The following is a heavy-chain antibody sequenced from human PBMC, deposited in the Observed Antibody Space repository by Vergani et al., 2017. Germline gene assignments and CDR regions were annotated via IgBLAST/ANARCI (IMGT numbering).Heavy chain of an antibody. J-gene: IGHJ6*02. CDR3: ARDDYGKNYYYYGMDV. V-gene: IGHV1-3*04. CDR2: INTGNGNT. Sequence: QVQLVQSGAEVKKPGASVKVSCKASGYTFTSYAMHWVRQAPGQRLEWMGWINTGNGNTKYSQKFQGRVTITRDTSASTAYMELSSLRSEDTAVYYCARDDYGKNYYYYGMDVWGQGTTVTVSS. D-gene: IGHD3-16*01. CDR1: GYTFTSYA.